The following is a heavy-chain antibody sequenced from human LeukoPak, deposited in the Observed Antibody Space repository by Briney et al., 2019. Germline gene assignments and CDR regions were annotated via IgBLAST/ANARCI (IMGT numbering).Heavy chain of an antibody. D-gene: IGHD2-8*01. V-gene: IGHV3-30*18. Sequence: PGRSLRLSCAASGFTFSSYGMHWVRQAPGKGPEWVAVISYDGSNKYYADSVKGRFTISRDNSKNTLYLQMNSLRAEDTAVYYCAKDQYGPWGQGTLVTVSS. CDR3: AKDQYGP. CDR1: GFTFSSYG. CDR2: ISYDGSNK. J-gene: IGHJ5*02.